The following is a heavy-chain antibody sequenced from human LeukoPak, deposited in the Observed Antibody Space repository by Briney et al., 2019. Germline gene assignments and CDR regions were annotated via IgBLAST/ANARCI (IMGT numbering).Heavy chain of an antibody. V-gene: IGHV3-30*18. CDR1: GFTFSSYW. CDR3: AKDPGWIVAVTRYFDY. D-gene: IGHD3-22*01. J-gene: IGHJ4*02. Sequence: GGSLRLSCAASGFTFSSYWMSWVRQAPGKGLEWVAVISYDGSNKYYADSVKGRFTISRDNSKNTLYLQTNSLRAEDTAVYYCAKDPGWIVAVTRYFDYWGQGTLVTVSS. CDR2: ISYDGSNK.